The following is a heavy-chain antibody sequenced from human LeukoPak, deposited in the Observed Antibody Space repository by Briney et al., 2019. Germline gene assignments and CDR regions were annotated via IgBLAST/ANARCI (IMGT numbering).Heavy chain of an antibody. CDR3: AKSAQWFGELLYYYGMDV. Sequence: GGSLRLSSAASGFTFDDYAMHWVRQAPGKGLEWVSLISGDGGSTYYAVSVKGRFTISRDNSKNSLYLQMNSLRTEDTALYYCAKSAQWFGELLYYYGMDVWGQGTTVTVSS. CDR1: GFTFDDYA. J-gene: IGHJ6*02. CDR2: ISGDGGST. D-gene: IGHD3-10*01. V-gene: IGHV3-43*02.